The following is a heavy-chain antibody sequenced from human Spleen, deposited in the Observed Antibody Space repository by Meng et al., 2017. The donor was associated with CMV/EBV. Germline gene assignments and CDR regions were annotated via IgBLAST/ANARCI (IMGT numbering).Heavy chain of an antibody. J-gene: IGHJ4*02. V-gene: IGHV3-11*01. Sequence: GESLKISCVASGFAFNNYYMSWIRQAPGKGLECISYISSSGRPIYDADSVKDRFSISRGGAKDSLYLQMNSLRAEDTAVYYCAGLGWGGRGHYFDYWGQGVLVTVSS. D-gene: IGHD3-10*01. CDR3: AGLGWGGRGHYFDY. CDR1: GFAFNNYY. CDR2: ISSSGRPI.